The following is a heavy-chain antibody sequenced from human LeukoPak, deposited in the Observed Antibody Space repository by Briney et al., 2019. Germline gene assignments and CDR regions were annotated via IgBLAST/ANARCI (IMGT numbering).Heavy chain of an antibody. V-gene: IGHV3-21*01. J-gene: IGHJ4*02. D-gene: IGHD2-2*02. Sequence: VRSLRLSCAASGFTLCIYTMNSVPQAPGKGLEWVSSISSSSTYMFYADSVKGRFTISRDSTKNSLYLQMNSLRAEDTAAYYCARVRDLYRDYWGQGTLVTVSS. CDR2: ISSSSTYM. CDR1: GFTLCIYT. CDR3: ARVRDLYRDY.